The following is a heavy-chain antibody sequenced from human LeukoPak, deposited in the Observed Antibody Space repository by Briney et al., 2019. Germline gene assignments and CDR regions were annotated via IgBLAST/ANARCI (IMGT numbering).Heavy chain of an antibody. CDR3: AKSVYHSGNY. CDR1: GFTISTYG. Sequence: GGSLRLSCSASGFTISTYGMSWVRQAPGKGLEWVSSISGGTTYYADSVKGRLTISRDNSKNTVSLQMNSLRAEDTAVYYCAKSVYHSGNYWGQGTLVTVSS. V-gene: IGHV3-23*01. CDR2: ISGGTT. J-gene: IGHJ4*02. D-gene: IGHD3-10*01.